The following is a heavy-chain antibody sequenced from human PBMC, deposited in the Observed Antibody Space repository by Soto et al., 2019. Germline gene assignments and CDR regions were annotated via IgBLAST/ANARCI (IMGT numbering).Heavy chain of an antibody. CDR2: IYYSGST. J-gene: IGHJ5*02. V-gene: IGHV4-59*01. CDR1: GGSISSYY. D-gene: IGHD2-15*01. CDR3: ERYDMGYCSGGSCSFPFYGDDNWYVP. Sequence: SETLSLTCTVSGGSISSYYWSWFRQPPGKGLEWIGYIYYSGSTSYNPSLKSRVTISVDTSTNQFSLKLSSVTAADIAVYYCERYDMGYCSGGSCSFPFYGDDNWYVPWGQGTLVTVSS.